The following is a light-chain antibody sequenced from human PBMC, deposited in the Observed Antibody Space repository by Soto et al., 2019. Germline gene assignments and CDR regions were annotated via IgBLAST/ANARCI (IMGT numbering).Light chain of an antibody. CDR2: AAS. J-gene: IGKJ4*01. CDR1: QAITNW. V-gene: IGKV1-12*01. CDR3: QQANSFPLT. Sequence: DIQMTQSPSSVSASVVDRVTITFRASQAITNWLAWYQQKPGKAPKLLIYAASGFPSWVPSRFCGSGSGTDFTLTISSLQPEDFATYYCQQANSFPLTFGGGTKVDIK.